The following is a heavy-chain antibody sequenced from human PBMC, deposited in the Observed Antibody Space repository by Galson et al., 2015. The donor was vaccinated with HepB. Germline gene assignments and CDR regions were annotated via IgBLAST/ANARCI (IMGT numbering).Heavy chain of an antibody. CDR3: AREVTGPGWPLIVIGYYYYGMDV. J-gene: IGHJ6*02. V-gene: IGHV1-46*01. CDR2: INPSGGST. CDR1: GYTFTSYY. D-gene: IGHD3-16*02. Sequence: SVKVSCKASGYTFTSYYMHWVRQAPGQGLEWMGIINPSGGSTSYAQKFQGRVTMTRDTSTSTVYMELSSLRSEGTAVYYCAREVTGPGWPLIVIGYYYYGMDVWGQGTTVTVSS.